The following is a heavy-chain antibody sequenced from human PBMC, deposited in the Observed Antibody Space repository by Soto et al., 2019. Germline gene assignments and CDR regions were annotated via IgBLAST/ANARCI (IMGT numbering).Heavy chain of an antibody. D-gene: IGHD3-9*01. CDR2: ITYSGST. Sequence: SETLSLTCTVSGGSISSSYWSWIRQPPGKGLEWIGYITYSGSTNYNPSLKSRVTISVDTSKNQFSLKLSSVTAADTAVYYCARRQLDYYDILSGSAWFDPWGQGTLVTVSS. CDR1: GGSISSSY. J-gene: IGHJ5*02. V-gene: IGHV4-59*08. CDR3: ARRQLDYYDILSGSAWFDP.